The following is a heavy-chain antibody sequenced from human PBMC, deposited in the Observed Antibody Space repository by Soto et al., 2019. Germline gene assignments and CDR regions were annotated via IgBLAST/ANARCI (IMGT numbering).Heavy chain of an antibody. CDR2: ISGSGIRT. CDR1: GFTFSTHP. Sequence: EAQLLESGGGLVQPGGSLRLPCAASGFTFSTHPMSWVPQAPGRGLEWVSGISGSGIRTYYTDSVKGRFTISRDNSKNTVFLQMNSLRDEDTAVYYCVKPPVITASYYYYDMDVWGQGTTVTVSS. V-gene: IGHV3-23*01. CDR3: VKPPVITASYYYYDMDV. D-gene: IGHD4-4*01. J-gene: IGHJ6*02.